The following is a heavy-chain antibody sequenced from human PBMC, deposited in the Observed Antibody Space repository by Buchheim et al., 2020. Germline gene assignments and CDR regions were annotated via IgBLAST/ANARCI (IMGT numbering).Heavy chain of an antibody. CDR1: GGSISTSNW. CDR3: ARGEMATSYFDY. J-gene: IGHJ4*02. D-gene: IGHD5-24*01. Sequence: QVQLQESGPGLVKPSGTLSLTCAVSGGSISTSNWWTWVRQPPGKGLEWIGYIYYSGSTYYNPSLKSRVTISVDTSKNQFSLKLSSVTAADTAVYYCARGEMATSYFDYWGQGTL. CDR2: IYYSGST. V-gene: IGHV4-4*02.